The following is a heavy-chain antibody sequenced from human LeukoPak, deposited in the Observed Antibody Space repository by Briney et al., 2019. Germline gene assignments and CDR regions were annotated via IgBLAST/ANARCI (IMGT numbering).Heavy chain of an antibody. CDR1: GFTFSSYS. Sequence: GGSLRLSCAASGFTFSSYSMNWVHQAPGKGLEWVANIKQDGSEKYFVDSLKGRFTISRDNAKNSLYLQMNSLRAEDTAVYYCARDRDSSSWSDYWGQGTLVTVSS. D-gene: IGHD6-13*01. CDR2: IKQDGSEK. CDR3: ARDRDSSSWSDY. V-gene: IGHV3-7*01. J-gene: IGHJ4*02.